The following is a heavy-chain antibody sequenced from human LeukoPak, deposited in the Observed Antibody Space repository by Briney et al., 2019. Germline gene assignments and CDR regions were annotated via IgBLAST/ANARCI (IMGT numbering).Heavy chain of an antibody. CDR2: INHSGST. V-gene: IGHV4-34*01. D-gene: IGHD6-13*01. J-gene: IGHJ4*02. CDR1: GFTFSSYA. CDR3: ARKIASVGYFDY. Sequence: GSLRLSCAASGFTFSSYAMSWIRQPPGKGLEWIGEINHSGSTNYNPSLKSRVTISVDTSKNQFSLKLSSVTALDTAVYYCARKIASVGYFDYWGQGTLVTVSS.